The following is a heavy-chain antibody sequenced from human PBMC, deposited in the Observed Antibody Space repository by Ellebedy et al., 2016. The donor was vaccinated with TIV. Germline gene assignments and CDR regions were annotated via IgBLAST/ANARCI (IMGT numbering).Heavy chain of an antibody. J-gene: IGHJ6*02. D-gene: IGHD3-10*01. CDR3: ARYRVSYGSGSRIWGMDV. CDR2: IIPIFGTA. V-gene: IGHV1-69*13. CDR1: GGTFSSYA. Sequence: SVKVSXXASGGTFSSYAISWVRQAPGQGLEWMGGIIPIFGTANYAQKFQGRVTITADESTSTAYMELSSLRSEDTAVYYCARYRVSYGSGSRIWGMDVWGQGTTVTVSS.